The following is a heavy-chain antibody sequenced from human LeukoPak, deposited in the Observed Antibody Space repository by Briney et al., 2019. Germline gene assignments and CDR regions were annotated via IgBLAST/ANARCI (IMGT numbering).Heavy chain of an antibody. CDR2: INPNSGGT. V-gene: IGHV1-2*04. CDR1: GYTFTGYY. CDR3: ARAEYSSGWPLSY. Sequence: GASVKVSCKASGYTFTGYYMHWVRQAPGQGLEWMGWINPNSGGTNYAQKFQGWVTMTRDTSISTAYMELSRLRSDDTAVYYFARAEYSSGWPLSYWGQGTLVTVSS. D-gene: IGHD6-19*01. J-gene: IGHJ4*02.